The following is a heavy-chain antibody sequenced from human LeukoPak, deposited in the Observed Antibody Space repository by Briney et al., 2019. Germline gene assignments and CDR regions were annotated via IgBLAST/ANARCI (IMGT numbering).Heavy chain of an antibody. J-gene: IGHJ4*02. V-gene: IGHV4-39*01. Sequence: VKPSETLSLTCTVSGCSISSSSYYWGWIRQPPGKGLEWIGSIYYSGSTYYNPSLKSRVTISVDTSKNQFSLKLTSVTAADTAVYYCARRLAGTEDYWGQGTLVTVSS. CDR1: GCSISSSSYY. D-gene: IGHD6-13*01. CDR3: ARRLAGTEDY. CDR2: IYYSGST.